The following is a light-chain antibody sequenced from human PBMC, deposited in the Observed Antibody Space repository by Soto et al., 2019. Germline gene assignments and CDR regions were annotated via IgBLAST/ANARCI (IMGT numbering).Light chain of an antibody. CDR3: QHLNNYPPFT. CDR2: GTF. J-gene: IGKJ3*01. Sequence: IQLTQSPSSLSASVGDRVSITCRARQDIKTYLAWYQQKQGKAPKLLISGTFTLQSGVPSRFNGSGSGTAFTLTISRLQPEDFATYYCQHLNNYPPFTFCPGT. V-gene: IGKV1-9*01. CDR1: QDIKTY.